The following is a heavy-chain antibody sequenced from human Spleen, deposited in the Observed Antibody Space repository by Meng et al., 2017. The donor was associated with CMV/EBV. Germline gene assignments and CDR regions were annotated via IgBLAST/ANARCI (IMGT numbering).Heavy chain of an antibody. CDR3: ARGRLATAGGT. V-gene: IGHV4-59*01. CDR1: GGPISTFY. CDR2: IYYGGST. J-gene: IGHJ4*02. Sequence: SETLSLTCAVSGGPISTFYWSWFRQPPGKGLEWIGYIYYGGSTDYNPSLKSRVTISVDTSKNQFSLKLTSVTAADTAVYYCARGRLATAGGTWSQGTLVTVS. D-gene: IGHD6-13*01.